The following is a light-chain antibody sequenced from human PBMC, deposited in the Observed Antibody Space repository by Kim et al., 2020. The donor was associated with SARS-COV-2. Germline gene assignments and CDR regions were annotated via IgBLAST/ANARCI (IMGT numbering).Light chain of an antibody. Sequence: GQRAAISGPGTSANIGSNTVTPYPHRPGADPKLLIYSNNQRPSRVPVRFSGSQSGTTASLAISVLQSEDEADYYCAAWVDSLNGVVFGGGPQLTVL. J-gene: IGLJ2*01. CDR2: SNN. CDR3: AAWVDSLNGVV. V-gene: IGLV1-44*01. CDR1: SANIGSNT.